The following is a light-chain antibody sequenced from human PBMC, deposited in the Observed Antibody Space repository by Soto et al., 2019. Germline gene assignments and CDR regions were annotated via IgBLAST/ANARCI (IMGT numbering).Light chain of an antibody. CDR3: QKYDSAPDT. V-gene: IGKV1-27*01. J-gene: IGKJ3*01. CDR2: AAS. Sequence: DIQMTQSPSSLSASVGDRVTITCRASQDISNLLAWYQQTPGKVPKLLIYAASTLQSGVPSRFSGSGSGTEFTLTISSLQPEDVATYYCQKYDSAPDTFGPGNKVDFK. CDR1: QDISNL.